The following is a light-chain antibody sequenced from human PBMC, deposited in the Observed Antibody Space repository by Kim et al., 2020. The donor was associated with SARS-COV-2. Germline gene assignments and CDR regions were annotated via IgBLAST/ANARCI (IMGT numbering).Light chain of an antibody. CDR3: SSYTDSTTPHVL. Sequence: QSALTQPASVSGSPGQSITISCTGTSGDVGGYGFVSWYQQHPGKAPKLMIYDVTKRPSGVSSRLSGSKSGNTASLTISGPQADDEAYYHCSSYTDSTTPHVLFGGGTKLTVL. CDR1: SGDVGGYGF. J-gene: IGLJ2*01. V-gene: IGLV2-14*03. CDR2: DVT.